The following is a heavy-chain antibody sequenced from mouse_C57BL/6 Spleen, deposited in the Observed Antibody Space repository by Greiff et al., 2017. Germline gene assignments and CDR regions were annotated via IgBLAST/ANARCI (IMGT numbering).Heavy chain of an antibody. CDR2: INPNNGGT. CDR1: GYTFTDYY. Sequence: EVQLKQSGPELVKPGASVKISCKASGYTFTDYYMNWVKQSHGKSLEWIGDINPNNGGTSYNQKFKGKATLTVDKSSSTAYMELRSLTSEDSAVYYCARGGYYEFYAMDYWGQGTSVTVSS. D-gene: IGHD2-3*01. J-gene: IGHJ4*01. V-gene: IGHV1-26*01. CDR3: ARGGYYEFYAMDY.